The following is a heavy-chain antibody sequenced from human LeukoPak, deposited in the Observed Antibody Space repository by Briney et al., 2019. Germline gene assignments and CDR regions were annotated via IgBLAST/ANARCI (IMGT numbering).Heavy chain of an antibody. D-gene: IGHD3-10*01. J-gene: IGHJ4*02. CDR3: AKDRISMVRSSDIDN. V-gene: IGHV3-30*18. CDR1: GFSFRSYG. CDR2: ITYDDFYK. Sequence: GGSLRLSCAASGFSFRSYGMHWVRQAPGKGLEWVALITYDDFYKYYGDSVKGRFTISRDNSKNTLYLQMNSLRPEDTAVYYCAKDRISMVRSSDIDNWGQATLVTVSS.